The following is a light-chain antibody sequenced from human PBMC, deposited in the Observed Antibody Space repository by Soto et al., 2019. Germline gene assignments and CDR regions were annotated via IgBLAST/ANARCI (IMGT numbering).Light chain of an antibody. CDR2: VAS. Sequence: EIVLTQSPATLSLSPGERATLSCRASQSVSNYLAWYQQKPGQAPMLLISVASNRATGIPARFSGSGSGTDFTLTISSLEPEDFAVYYCQLRSNWPPLYTFGQGTKLDIK. J-gene: IGKJ2*01. CDR3: QLRSNWPPLYT. V-gene: IGKV3-11*01. CDR1: QSVSNY.